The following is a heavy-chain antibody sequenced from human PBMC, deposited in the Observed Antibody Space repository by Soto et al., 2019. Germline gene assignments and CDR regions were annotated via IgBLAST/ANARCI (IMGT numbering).Heavy chain of an antibody. CDR2: IYYSGST. J-gene: IGHJ4*02. D-gene: IGHD6-19*01. CDR1: GGSISSSSYY. V-gene: IGHV4-39*01. Sequence: PSETLSLTCTVSGGSISSSSYYWGWIRQPPGKGLEWIGSIYYSGSTYYNPSLKSRVTISVDTSKNQFSLKLSSVTAADTAVYYCARLRGIAVAGRGGYFDYWGQGTLVTVSS. CDR3: ARLRGIAVAGRGGYFDY.